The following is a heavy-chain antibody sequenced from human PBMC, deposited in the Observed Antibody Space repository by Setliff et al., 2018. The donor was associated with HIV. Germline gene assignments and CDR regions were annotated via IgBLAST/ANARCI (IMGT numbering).Heavy chain of an antibody. V-gene: IGHV1-8*02. CDR3: ASLRGDYVGQYYYYMDI. J-gene: IGHJ6*03. CDR1: GYNFINND. CDR2: MNPNSGNS. D-gene: IGHD4-17*01. Sequence: ASVKVSCKASGYNFINNDINWVRQATGQGLEWMGWMNPNSGNSGYAQKFQGRVTMTRSTSISTAYLQWRSLKTSDTAFYYCASLRGDYVGQYYYYMDIWGKGTTVTVSS.